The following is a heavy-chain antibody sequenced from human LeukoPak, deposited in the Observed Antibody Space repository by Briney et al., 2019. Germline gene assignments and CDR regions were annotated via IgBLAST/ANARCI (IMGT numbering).Heavy chain of an antibody. CDR3: ARSRGNLYFQH. CDR2: INHSGST. CDR1: GGSISSYY. D-gene: IGHD6-25*01. Sequence: PSETLSLTCTVSGGSISSYYWSWIRQPPGKGLEWIGEINHSGSTNYNPSLKSRVTISVDTSKNQFSLRLISVTAADTAMYYCARSRGNLYFQHWGQGTLVTVSS. J-gene: IGHJ1*01. V-gene: IGHV4-34*01.